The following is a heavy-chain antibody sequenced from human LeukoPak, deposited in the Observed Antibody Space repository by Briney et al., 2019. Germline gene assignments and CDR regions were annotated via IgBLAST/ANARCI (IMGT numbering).Heavy chain of an antibody. CDR1: GGSFSGYY. CDR2: INHSGST. J-gene: IGHJ4*02. V-gene: IGHV4-34*01. Sequence: SETLSLTCAVYGGSFSGYYWSWIRQPPGKGLEWIGEINHSGSTNYNPSLKSRVTISVDTSKNQFSLKLSSVTAADTAVYYCARAPRSWGFDYWGQGTLVTVSS. D-gene: IGHD7-27*01. CDR3: ARAPRSWGFDY.